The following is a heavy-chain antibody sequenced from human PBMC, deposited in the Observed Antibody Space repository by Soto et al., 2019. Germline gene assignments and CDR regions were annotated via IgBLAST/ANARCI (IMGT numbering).Heavy chain of an antibody. CDR3: ANWGFGVVITNAFDI. V-gene: IGHV3-23*01. CDR1: GFTFSSYA. Sequence: EVQLLESGGGLVQPGGSLRLSCAASGFTFSSYAMSWVRQAPGKGLEWVSAISGSGGSTYYADSVKGRFTISRDNSXXTLYLQMNSRRAEDTAVYYCANWGFGVVITNAFDIWGQGTMVTVSS. D-gene: IGHD3-3*01. CDR2: ISGSGGST. J-gene: IGHJ3*02.